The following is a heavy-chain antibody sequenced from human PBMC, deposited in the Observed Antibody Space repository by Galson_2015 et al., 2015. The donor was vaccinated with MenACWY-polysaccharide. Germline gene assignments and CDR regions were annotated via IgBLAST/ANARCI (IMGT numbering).Heavy chain of an antibody. D-gene: IGHD6-13*01. CDR2: TYYRSKWYN. J-gene: IGHJ4*02. CDR3: ARTCPPYSRTWYECFDY. Sequence: CAISGDSVSSNSAAWNWIRQSPSRGLEWLGRTYYRSKWYNDYPVSVKSRITINPDTSKNQFSLQLNSVTPDDTALYYCARTCPPYSRTWYECFDYWDQGTLVNVSS. V-gene: IGHV6-1*01. CDR1: GDSVSSNSAA.